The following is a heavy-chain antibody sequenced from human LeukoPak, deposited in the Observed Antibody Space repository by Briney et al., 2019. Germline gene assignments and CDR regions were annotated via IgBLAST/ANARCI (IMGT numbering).Heavy chain of an antibody. CDR3: ARYYCSSSTSCYLFDY. J-gene: IGHJ4*02. D-gene: IGHD2-2*01. CDR1: GFSISNYW. V-gene: IGHV3-7*01. CDR2: IKGDGSEK. Sequence: PGGSLRLSCAASGFSISNYWMTWVRQAPGKGLECVANIKGDGSEKNYVDSVKGRFTISRDNAKNSLYLQMNSLRAEDTAVYYCARYYCSSSTSCYLFDYWGQGTLVTVSS.